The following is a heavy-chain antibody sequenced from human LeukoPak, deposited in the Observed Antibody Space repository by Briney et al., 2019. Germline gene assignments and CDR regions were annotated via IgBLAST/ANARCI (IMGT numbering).Heavy chain of an antibody. J-gene: IGHJ4*02. V-gene: IGHV3-30*18. CDR3: AKDQEREPTALDY. CDR1: GFTFSSYG. D-gene: IGHD1-26*01. Sequence: GGSLSLSCAASGFTFSSYGMHWVRQAPGKGLEWVAVISYDGSNKYYADSVKGRFTISRDNSKNTLYLQMNSLRAEDTAVYYCAKDQEREPTALDYWGQGTLVTVSS. CDR2: ISYDGSNK.